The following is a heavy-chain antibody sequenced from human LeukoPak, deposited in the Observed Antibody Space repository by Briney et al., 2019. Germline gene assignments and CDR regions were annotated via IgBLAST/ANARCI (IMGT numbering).Heavy chain of an antibody. J-gene: IGHJ4*02. V-gene: IGHV3-23*01. CDR1: GFTFNIYA. CDR2: ISGSGGST. D-gene: IGHD1-1*01. CDR3: ARETGESRY. Sequence: GGSLRLSCTASGFTFNIYAMSGVRQAPGKGLEWVSVISGSGGSTYYADSVKGRFTISRDNAKNTLYLQMNSLRAEDTAVYYCARETGESRYWGRGTLVTVSS.